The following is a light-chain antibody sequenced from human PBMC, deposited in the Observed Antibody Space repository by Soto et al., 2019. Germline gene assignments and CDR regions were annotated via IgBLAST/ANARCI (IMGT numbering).Light chain of an antibody. CDR2: EVN. Sequence: QSVLTQPASVSGSPRQSITISCTGASSDVGGYTYVSWYQQHPGKAPKLMIYEVNNRPSGVSNRFSGSKSGNTASLTISGLQAEDDADYYCSSYTSSSTLYVFETGTKVTAL. CDR1: SSDVGGYTY. V-gene: IGLV2-14*01. J-gene: IGLJ1*01. CDR3: SSYTSSSTLYV.